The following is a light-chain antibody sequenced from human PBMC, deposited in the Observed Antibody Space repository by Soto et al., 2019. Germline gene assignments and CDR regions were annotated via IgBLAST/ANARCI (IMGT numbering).Light chain of an antibody. Sequence: ALTQPASVSGSPGQSITISCTGTCSDVGGYNYVSWYQQHPGKAPKVMIYDVSNRPSGVSNRFSGSKSGNTASLTISGLQCEDEAAYSCSSSLSTSTPAVFGTGT. V-gene: IGLV2-14*01. CDR3: SSSLSTSTPAV. CDR1: CSDVGGYNY. J-gene: IGLJ1*01. CDR2: DVS.